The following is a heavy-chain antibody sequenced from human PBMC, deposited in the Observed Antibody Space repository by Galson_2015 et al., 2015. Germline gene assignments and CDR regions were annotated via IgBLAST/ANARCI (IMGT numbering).Heavy chain of an antibody. V-gene: IGHV4-34*01. J-gene: IGHJ4*02. CDR2: INHSGST. CDR1: GGSFSGYY. CDR3: ARVNRSSGWYY. D-gene: IGHD6-19*01. Sequence: SEPLSLTCAVYGGSFSGYYWSWIRQPPGKGLEWIGEINHSGSTNYNPSLKSRVTISVDTSKNQFSLKLSSVTAADTAVYYCARVNRSSGWYYWGQGTLVTVSS.